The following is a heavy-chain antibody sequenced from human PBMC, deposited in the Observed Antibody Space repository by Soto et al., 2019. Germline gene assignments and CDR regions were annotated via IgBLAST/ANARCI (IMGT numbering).Heavy chain of an antibody. CDR1: GFTFSSYA. Sequence: PGGSLRLSCAASGFTFSSYAMSWVRQAPGKGLEWVSAISGSGGSTYYADSVKGRFTISRDNSKNTLYLQMNSLGAEDTAVYYCAKTLLLWLGEFFIFDYWGKGTLVTVSS. D-gene: IGHD3-10*01. J-gene: IGHJ4*02. V-gene: IGHV3-23*01. CDR2: ISGSGGST. CDR3: AKTLLLWLGEFFIFDY.